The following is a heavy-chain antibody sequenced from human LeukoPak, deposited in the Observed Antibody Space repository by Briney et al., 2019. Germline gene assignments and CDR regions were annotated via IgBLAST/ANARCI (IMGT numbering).Heavy chain of an antibody. CDR1: GYTFTSYY. CDR2: INPSGGST. J-gene: IGHJ6*03. Sequence: ASVKVSCKASGYTFTSYYMHWVRQAPGQGLEWMGIINPSGGSTSYAQKFQGRVTMTRDMSTSTVYMELSSLRSEDTAVYYCARGPGENNYDILTGYYMSYYYYYMDVWGKGTTVTVSS. V-gene: IGHV1-46*01. D-gene: IGHD3-9*01. CDR3: ARGPGENNYDILTGYYMSYYYYYMDV.